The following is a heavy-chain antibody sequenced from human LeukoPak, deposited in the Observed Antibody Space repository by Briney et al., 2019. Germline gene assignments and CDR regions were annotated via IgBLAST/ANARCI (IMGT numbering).Heavy chain of an antibody. Sequence: HSGGSLRLSCAASGFTFSSYGMHWVRQAPGKGLEWVAVIWYDGSNKYYADSVKGRFTISRDNSKNTLYLQMNSLRAEDTAVYYCASRSPYCGGDCLRGHYYYYGMDVWGQGTTVTVSS. J-gene: IGHJ6*02. CDR1: GFTFSSYG. CDR3: ASRSPYCGGDCLRGHYYYYGMDV. CDR2: IWYDGSNK. V-gene: IGHV3-33*01. D-gene: IGHD2-21*02.